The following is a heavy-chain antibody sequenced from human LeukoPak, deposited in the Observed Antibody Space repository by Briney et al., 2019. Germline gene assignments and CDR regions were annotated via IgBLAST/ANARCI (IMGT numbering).Heavy chain of an antibody. CDR1: GFTFSNAW. V-gene: IGHV3-15*01. Sequence: GGSLRLSCAASGFTFSNAWMSWVRQAPGKGLEWVGRIKSKTDGGTTDYAAPVKGRFTISRDDSKNTLYLQMNSLKTEDTAVYYCTTDKIRCGGDCSKSGWGQGTLVTVSS. J-gene: IGHJ4*02. CDR3: TTDKIRCGGDCSKSG. D-gene: IGHD2-21*02. CDR2: IKSKTDGGTT.